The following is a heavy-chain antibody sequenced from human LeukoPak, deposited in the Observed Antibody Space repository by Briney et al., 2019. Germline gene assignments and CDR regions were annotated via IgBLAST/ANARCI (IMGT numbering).Heavy chain of an antibody. J-gene: IGHJ5*02. Sequence: GGTLRLSCAASGFTFSSYGMSWVRQAPGRGLEWVSAISGSGGSTYYADSVKGRFTISRDNSKNTLYLQMNSLRAEDTAVYYCAREASGGVTTNWFDPWGQGTLVTVSS. CDR1: GFTFSSYG. CDR3: AREASGGVTTNWFDP. V-gene: IGHV3-23*01. CDR2: ISGSGGST. D-gene: IGHD3-16*01.